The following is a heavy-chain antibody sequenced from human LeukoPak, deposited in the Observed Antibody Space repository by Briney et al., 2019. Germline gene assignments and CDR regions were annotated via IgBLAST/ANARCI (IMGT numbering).Heavy chain of an antibody. CDR1: GFTFSSYG. D-gene: IGHD6-13*01. Sequence: GGSLRLSCSASGFTFSSYGMQWVRQAPGKGLEWVAVICYDGSNKYYADSVKGRFTISRDNSKNTLYLQMNSLRAEDTAVYYCARDVYSSSSSSYYFDYWGQGTLVTVSS. J-gene: IGHJ4*02. CDR2: ICYDGSNK. CDR3: ARDVYSSSSSSYYFDY. V-gene: IGHV3-33*01.